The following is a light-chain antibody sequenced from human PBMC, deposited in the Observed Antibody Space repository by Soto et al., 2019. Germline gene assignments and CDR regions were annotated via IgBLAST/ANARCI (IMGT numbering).Light chain of an antibody. Sequence: EIVLVQSPGTLSLSPGERATLSCRASQSISSSNLAWYQQKPGQAPRLIIYDAFSRATGFPDRFSGSGSGTDFTLTISRLEPEDFAVYYCQHYGSSPLFTFGPGTKVDIK. CDR1: QSISSSN. J-gene: IGKJ3*01. CDR2: DAF. V-gene: IGKV3-20*01. CDR3: QHYGSSPLFT.